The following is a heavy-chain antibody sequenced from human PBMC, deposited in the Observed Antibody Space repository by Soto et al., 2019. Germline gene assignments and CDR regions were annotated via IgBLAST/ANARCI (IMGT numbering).Heavy chain of an antibody. CDR1: GYSFTSYW. CDR2: IYPGDPDT. D-gene: IGHD2-15*01. J-gene: IGHJ6*03. V-gene: IGHV5-51*01. CDR3: ARHKGCSGGSCYSDYYYMDV. Sequence: GGSLRLSCKGSGYSFTSYWIGWVRQMPGKGLEWMGIIYPGDPDTRYSPSFQGQVTISADKSISTAYLQWSSLKASDTAMYYCARHKGCSGGSCYSDYYYMDVWGKGTTVTVSS.